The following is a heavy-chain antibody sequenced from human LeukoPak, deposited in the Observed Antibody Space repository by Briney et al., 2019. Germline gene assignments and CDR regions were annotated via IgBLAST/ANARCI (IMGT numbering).Heavy chain of an antibody. V-gene: IGHV3-23*01. CDR1: GFTLRSYA. CDR3: VKDRYCSDTSCSRANCFDP. J-gene: IGHJ5*02. Sequence: GGSLKLSCAASGFTLRSYAMHWVRQAPGKGLEWVSIISGSDKSTFYADSVKGRFTISRDNTRNTLYLQMNSLRAEDTAVYYCVKDRYCSDTSCSRANCFDPWGQGALVTVSS. D-gene: IGHD2-2*01. CDR2: ISGSDKST.